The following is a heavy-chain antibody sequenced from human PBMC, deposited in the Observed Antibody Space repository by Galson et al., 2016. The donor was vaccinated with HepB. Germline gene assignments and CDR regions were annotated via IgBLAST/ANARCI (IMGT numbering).Heavy chain of an antibody. D-gene: IGHD3-10*01. J-gene: IGHJ4*02. CDR2: ISYDGSYE. CDR1: GFIFSTYS. Sequence: SQRLSCAASGFIFSTYSMNWVRQAPGKGLEWVAVISYDGSYESYAGAVKGRFTISRDNFKNTLYLHLNSLRAEETAVYYCARAVHGSGSYWDKWGQGTLVAVSS. CDR3: ARAVHGSGSYWDK. V-gene: IGHV3-30*03.